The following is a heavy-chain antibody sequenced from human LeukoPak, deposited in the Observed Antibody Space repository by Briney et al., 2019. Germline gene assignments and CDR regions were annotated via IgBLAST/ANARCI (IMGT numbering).Heavy chain of an antibody. CDR3: ARDIPELVIP. CDR1: GFTVSSTY. D-gene: IGHD1-1*01. J-gene: IGHJ5*01. V-gene: IGHV3-66*01. Sequence: GSLRLSCAVSGFTVSSTYMSWVRQAPGKGLEWVSVLYSGGNTYYADSVKGRFTISRDSSKNTLYLQMNSLRAEDTAVYYCARDIPELVIPWGQGTLVTVSS. CDR2: LYSGGNT.